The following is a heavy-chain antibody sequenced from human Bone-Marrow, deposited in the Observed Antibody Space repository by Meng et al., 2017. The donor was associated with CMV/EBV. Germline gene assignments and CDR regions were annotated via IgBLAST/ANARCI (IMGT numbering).Heavy chain of an antibody. Sequence: ASVKVSCKASGYTFTGYYMHWVRQAPGQGLEWMGWINPNSGGTNYAQKFQGRVTMTRDTSISTAYMELSRLRSEDTAVYYCARSDGITIFGVVITEPSNWFDPWGQGTLVTVSS. CDR2: INPNSGGT. CDR3: ARSDGITIFGVVITEPSNWFDP. CDR1: GYTFTGYY. J-gene: IGHJ5*02. D-gene: IGHD3-3*01. V-gene: IGHV1-2*02.